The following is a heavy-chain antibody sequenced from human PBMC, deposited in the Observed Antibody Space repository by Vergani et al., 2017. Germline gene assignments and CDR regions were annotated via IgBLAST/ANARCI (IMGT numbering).Heavy chain of an antibody. CDR3: ARMIYDFWSGTTTNWFEP. D-gene: IGHD3-3*01. J-gene: IGHJ5*02. CDR2: INTNTWNP. CDR1: GYTFTSYY. V-gene: IGHV7-4-1*01. Sequence: QVQLVQSGAEVKKPGASVKVSCTASGYTFTSYYMHWVRQAPGQGLEWMGWINTNTWNPTYAQGFTGRFVFSLDTSVSTAYMTIRSLKAEDTAVYYCARMIYDFWSGTTTNWFEPWGQGTLVTVSS.